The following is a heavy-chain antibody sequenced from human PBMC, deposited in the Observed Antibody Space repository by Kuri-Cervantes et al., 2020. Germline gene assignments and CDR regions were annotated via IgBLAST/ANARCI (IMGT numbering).Heavy chain of an antibody. CDR2: ISGSGGST. D-gene: IGHD5-18*01. CDR3: ARTQTNTAMGRNAFDI. J-gene: IGHJ3*02. CDR1: GFTFSSYA. Sequence: GESLKISCAASGFTFSSYAMSWVRQAPGKGLEWVSAISGSGGSTYYADSVKGRFTISRDNSKNTLYLQMNSLRAEDTAVYYCARTQTNTAMGRNAFDIWGQGTMVTVSS. V-gene: IGHV3-23*01.